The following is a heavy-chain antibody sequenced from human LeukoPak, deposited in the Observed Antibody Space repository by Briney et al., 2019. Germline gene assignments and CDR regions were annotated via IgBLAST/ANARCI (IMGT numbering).Heavy chain of an antibody. J-gene: IGHJ4*02. CDR2: IYYSGST. CDR1: GGSISSGDYY. D-gene: IGHD2-2*01. CDR3: ARMRDVVVPAALDC. Sequence: SETLSLTCTVSGGSISSGDYYWSWVRQPPGKGLEWIGYIYYSGSTYYNPSLKSRVTISVDTSKNQFSLKLSSVTAADTAVYYCARMRDVVVPAALDCWGQGTLVTVSS. V-gene: IGHV4-30-4*08.